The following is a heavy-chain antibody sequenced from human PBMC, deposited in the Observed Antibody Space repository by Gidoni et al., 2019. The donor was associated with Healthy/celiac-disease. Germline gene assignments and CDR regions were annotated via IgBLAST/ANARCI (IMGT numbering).Heavy chain of an antibody. CDR2: ISYDGSNK. V-gene: IGHV3-30*04. J-gene: IGHJ6*02. D-gene: IGHD2-15*01. CDR1: GFTFSSYA. Sequence: QVQLVESGGGVVQPGRSLRLSCAASGFTFSSYAMHWVRQAPGKGLEWVAFISYDGSNKYYADSVKGRFTISRDNSKNTLYLQMNSLRAEDTAVYYCARDGSIDYYYGMDVWGQGTTVTVSS. CDR3: ARDGSIDYYYGMDV.